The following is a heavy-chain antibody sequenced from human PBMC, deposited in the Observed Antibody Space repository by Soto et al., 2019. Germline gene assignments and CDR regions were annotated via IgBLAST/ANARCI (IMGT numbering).Heavy chain of an antibody. Sequence: QVQLVQSGAEVKKPGASVKVSCKASGYTFTSYDINWVRQATGQGLEWMGWMNPNSGNTGYAQKFQGRGTMTRNTSISTAYMYLSSLRSEDTAVYYCARGRTTTRTTRANWFDPWGQGTLVIFSS. CDR2: MNPNSGNT. CDR3: ARGRTTTRTTRANWFDP. V-gene: IGHV1-8*01. D-gene: IGHD4-4*01. CDR1: GYTFTSYD. J-gene: IGHJ5*02.